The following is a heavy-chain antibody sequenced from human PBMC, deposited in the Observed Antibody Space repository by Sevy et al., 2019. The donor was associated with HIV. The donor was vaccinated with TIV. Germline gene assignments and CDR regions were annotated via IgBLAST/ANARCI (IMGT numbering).Heavy chain of an antibody. CDR1: GGSISSSSYY. Sequence: SETLSLTCTVSGGSISSSSYYWGWIRQPPGKGLEWIGSIYYSGSTYYNPSLKSRLTISVDTSKNQFSLKLSSVTAADTAVYYCATLSPQGYSYGQMDYWGQGTLVTVSS. J-gene: IGHJ4*02. CDR3: ATLSPQGYSYGQMDY. CDR2: IYYSGST. V-gene: IGHV4-39*01. D-gene: IGHD5-18*01.